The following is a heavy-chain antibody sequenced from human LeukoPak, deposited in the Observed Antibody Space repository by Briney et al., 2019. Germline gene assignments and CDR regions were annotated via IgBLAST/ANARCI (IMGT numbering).Heavy chain of an antibody. D-gene: IGHD3-3*01. CDR3: ARDYDFWSGYYSPTRGYFGY. CDR2: IRYDGSNK. CDR1: GFTFSGSG. Sequence: GGSLRLSCAASGFTFSGSGTHWVRQAPGKGLEWVTFIRYDGSNKYYTDSVKGRFTISRGNSKNTLYLQMDSLRAEDTAVYYCARDYDFWSGYYSPTRGYFGYWGQGTLVTVSS. J-gene: IGHJ4*02. V-gene: IGHV3-30*02.